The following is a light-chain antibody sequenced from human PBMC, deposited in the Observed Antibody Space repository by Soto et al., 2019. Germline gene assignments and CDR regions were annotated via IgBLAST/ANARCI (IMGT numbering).Light chain of an antibody. J-gene: IGKJ5*01. V-gene: IGKV3-15*01. CDR1: RSLTTN. CDR2: DAS. CDR3: QQYDDWPLT. Sequence: EVVMTQSPGTLSVSPGGRATLSCRASRSLTTNLAWYQKKPGQAPRLLNHDASTRATGIPARFSGSGSGTEFTLTISSLQSEDFAVYYCQQYDDWPLTFGQGTRLETK.